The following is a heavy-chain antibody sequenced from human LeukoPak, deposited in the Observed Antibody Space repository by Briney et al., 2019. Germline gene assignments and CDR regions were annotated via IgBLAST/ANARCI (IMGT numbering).Heavy chain of an antibody. CDR1: GFTFGDYA. D-gene: IGHD6-19*01. Sequence: GGSLRLSCTASGFTFGDYAMSWVRQAPGKGLEWVGFIRSKAYGGTTEYAASVKGRFTISRDDSKSIAYLQMNSLKTEDTAVYHCTRDFFSSGWSFDYWGQGTLVTVSS. CDR2: IRSKAYGGTT. CDR3: TRDFFSSGWSFDY. J-gene: IGHJ4*02. V-gene: IGHV3-49*04.